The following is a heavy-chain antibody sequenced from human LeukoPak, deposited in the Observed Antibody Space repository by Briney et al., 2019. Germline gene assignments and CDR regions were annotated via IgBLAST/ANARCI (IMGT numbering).Heavy chain of an antibody. CDR3: ARATGNDRLTAFDS. CDR1: GYKLNIYG. Sequence: ASVKVSCKASGYKLNIYGISWVRQAPGQGLQGMGWIGPFNDHTNYAQNFQGRVTMTTDTSTSTAYMELKSLTSHDTAIYYCARATGNDRLTAFDSWGQGTLVTVSS. J-gene: IGHJ4*02. V-gene: IGHV1-18*01. CDR2: IGPFNDHT. D-gene: IGHD3-9*01.